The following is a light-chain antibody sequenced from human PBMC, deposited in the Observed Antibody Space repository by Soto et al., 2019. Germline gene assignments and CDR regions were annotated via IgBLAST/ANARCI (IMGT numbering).Light chain of an antibody. J-gene: IGKJ4*01. V-gene: IGKV3-15*01. CDR2: GAS. CDR3: QQYNNWPT. Sequence: EIVMTQSPATLSVSQGKIATPPGRPRRRFTANLAWYQKKPGQAPRLLIYGASTRATGIPARFSGSGPGTEFTLTISSLQSEDFAVYYCQQYNNWPTFGGGTKVEIK. CDR1: RRFTAN.